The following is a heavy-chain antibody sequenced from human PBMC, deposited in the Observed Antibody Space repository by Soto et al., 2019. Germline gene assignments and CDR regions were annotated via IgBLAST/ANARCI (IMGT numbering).Heavy chain of an antibody. CDR3: ARTSYGDYYYYYYMDV. Sequence: QVQLVQSGAEVKKPGSSVKVSCKASGGTFSSYTISWVRQAPGHGLEWMGRIIPILGIANYAQKFQGRVTITADKSTSTAYMELSSLRSEDTAVYYCARTSYGDYYYYYYMDVWGKGTTVTVSS. CDR2: IIPILGIA. V-gene: IGHV1-69*02. CDR1: GGTFSSYT. J-gene: IGHJ6*03. D-gene: IGHD4-17*01.